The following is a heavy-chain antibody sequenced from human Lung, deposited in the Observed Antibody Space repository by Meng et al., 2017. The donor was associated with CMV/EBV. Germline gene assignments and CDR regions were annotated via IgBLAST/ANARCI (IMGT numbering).Heavy chain of an antibody. J-gene: IGHJ6*02. CDR3: VKEMYWDQSYHGRDV. D-gene: IGHD2-8*02. Sequence: GGSLRLSCAASGLTVNNNFLTWVRQGPGKGLEWVSAMYSGGSTYYTDSVKGRLTLSRDNSKNTLYLQMNRLRAEDTGVYYCVKEMYWDQSYHGRDVWGQGTTVTVSS. CDR2: MYSGGST. V-gene: IGHV3-66*02. CDR1: GLTVNNNF.